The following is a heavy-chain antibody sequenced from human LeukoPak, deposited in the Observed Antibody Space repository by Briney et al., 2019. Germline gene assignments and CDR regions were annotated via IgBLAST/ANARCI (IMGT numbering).Heavy chain of an antibody. V-gene: IGHV3-30*02. CDR2: IQFDESET. J-gene: IGHJ4*02. CDR3: ARVRVAYGSGSYFNSFFEY. Sequence: GGSLRLSCTASGFIFSSYGMHWVRQAPGKRLEWVAFIQFDESETRYGDSVKGRFSISRDISKNTLYLQMNSLRAEDTALYYCARVRVAYGSGSYFNSFFEYWGQGTLVTVSS. CDR1: GFIFSSYG. D-gene: IGHD3-10*01.